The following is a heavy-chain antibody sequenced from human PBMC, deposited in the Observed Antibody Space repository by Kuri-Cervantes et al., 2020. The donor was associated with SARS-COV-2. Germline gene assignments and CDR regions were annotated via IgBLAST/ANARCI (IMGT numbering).Heavy chain of an antibody. CDR2: IDWDDDK. Sequence: SGPTLVKPTQTLTLTCTFSGFSLSSGGMSVSWVRQPPGKALEWLALIDWDDDKYYSTSLKTRLTISKDTSKNQVVLTMTNMDPVDAATYYCARIIAAAGYYYYYGMDVWGQGTTVTVSS. J-gene: IGHJ6*02. V-gene: IGHV2-70*20. D-gene: IGHD6-13*01. CDR3: ARIIAAAGYYYYYGMDV. CDR1: GFSLSSGGMS.